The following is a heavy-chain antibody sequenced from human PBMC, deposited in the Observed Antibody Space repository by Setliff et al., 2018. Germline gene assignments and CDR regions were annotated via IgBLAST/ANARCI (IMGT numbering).Heavy chain of an antibody. D-gene: IGHD6-13*01. CDR2: IYYSGST. CDR1: GGSISSSSYY. CDR3: ARGRIAAALYYFDY. Sequence: SETLSLTCTVSGGSISSSSYYWGWIRQPPGKGLEWIGSIYYSGSTYYNPSLKSRVTISVDTSKNQFSLKLSSVTAADTATYYCARGRIAAALYYFDYWGQGTLVTVSS. V-gene: IGHV4-39*07. J-gene: IGHJ4*02.